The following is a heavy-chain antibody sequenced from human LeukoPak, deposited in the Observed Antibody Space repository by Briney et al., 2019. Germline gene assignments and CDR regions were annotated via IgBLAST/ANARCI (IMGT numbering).Heavy chain of an antibody. CDR2: TFYRSKWYN. CDR1: GDSVSSNSAA. Sequence: SQTLSLTCAISGDSVSSNSAAWNWIRQSPSRGLEWLGRTFYRSKWYNDYIVSVESRININPDTSKNQFSLQLKSVTPVDTAMYYCAREEESSGWSFDYWGQGILVTVSS. CDR3: AREEESSGWSFDY. V-gene: IGHV6-1*01. D-gene: IGHD6-19*01. J-gene: IGHJ4*02.